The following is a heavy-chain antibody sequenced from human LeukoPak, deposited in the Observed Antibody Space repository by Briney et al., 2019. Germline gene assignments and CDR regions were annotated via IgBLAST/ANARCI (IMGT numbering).Heavy chain of an antibody. CDR1: GFTFSSYA. CDR2: ISGSGGST. V-gene: IGHV3-23*01. Sequence: GGSLRLSCAASGFTFSSYAMSWVRQAPGKGLEWVSAISGSGGSTYYADSVKGRFTISRDNSKNTLHLQMNSLRAEDMAVYYCAKLGDSLEAYCGGDCYSWYFQHWGQGTLVTVSS. J-gene: IGHJ1*01. CDR3: AKLGDSLEAYCGGDCYSWYFQH. D-gene: IGHD2-21*02.